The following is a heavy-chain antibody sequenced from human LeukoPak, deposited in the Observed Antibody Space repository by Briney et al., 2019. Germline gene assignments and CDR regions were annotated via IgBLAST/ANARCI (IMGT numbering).Heavy chain of an antibody. J-gene: IGHJ6*03. V-gene: IGHV3-48*03. D-gene: IGHD3-3*01. Sequence: GSLRLSCAASGFTFSSYEMNWVRQAPGKGLEWVSYISSSGSTIYYADSVKGRFTISRDNAKNSLFLQMNSLRAEDTAVYYCAKDSSDYDFWTHNYYYCMDVWGKGTTVTVSS. CDR2: ISSSGSTI. CDR1: GFTFSSYE. CDR3: AKDSSDYDFWTHNYYYCMDV.